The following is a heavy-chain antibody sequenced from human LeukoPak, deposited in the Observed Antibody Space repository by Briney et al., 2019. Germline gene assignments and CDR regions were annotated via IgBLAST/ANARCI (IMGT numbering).Heavy chain of an antibody. V-gene: IGHV4-30-2*01. CDR3: ARSRQASGLFNS. Sequence: SETLSLTCTVSGYAITSGGFSWNWIRQPPGKGLEWIGCIYDRGPAYYNPSLKSRFTISVDRPKNQFFLNVTSLTAADTAVYYCARSRQASGLFNSWGQGTLVVVSS. CDR1: GYAITSGGFS. CDR2: IYDRGPA. D-gene: IGHD3-10*01. J-gene: IGHJ5*01.